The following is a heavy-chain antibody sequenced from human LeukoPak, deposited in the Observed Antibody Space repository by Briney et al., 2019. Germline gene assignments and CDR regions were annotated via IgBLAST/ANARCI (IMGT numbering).Heavy chain of an antibody. CDR2: ISSDGSST. CDR1: GFTFSRYW. J-gene: IGHJ4*02. CDR3: ATYSGAYSSGWPHY. V-gene: IGHV3-74*01. D-gene: IGHD6-19*01. Sequence: PRGSLRLSCAASGFTFSRYWMLWVRQAPGKGLVWVSHISSDGSSTRYADSVKGRFTISRDNAKNTLYLQMSSLRAEDTAVYYCATYSGAYSSGWPHYWGQGTLVTVSS.